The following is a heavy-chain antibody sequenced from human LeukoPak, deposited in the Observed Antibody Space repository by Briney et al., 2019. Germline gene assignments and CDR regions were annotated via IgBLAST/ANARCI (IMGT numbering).Heavy chain of an antibody. CDR2: INHSGST. J-gene: IGHJ5*02. Sequence: SETLSLTCAVYGGSFSDYYWSWIRQPPGKGLEWIGEINHSGSTNYNPSPKSRLTISVDTSKNQFSLKLSSVTAADTAVYYCTSPNYDSGWFDPWGQGTLVTVSS. CDR3: TSPNYDSGWFDP. D-gene: IGHD3-3*01. V-gene: IGHV4-34*01. CDR1: GGSFSDYY.